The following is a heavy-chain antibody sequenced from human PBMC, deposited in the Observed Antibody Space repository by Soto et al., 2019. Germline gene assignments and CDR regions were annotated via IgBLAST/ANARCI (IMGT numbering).Heavy chain of an antibody. CDR1: GYTFTTCA. J-gene: IGHJ2*01. Sequence: QVQVVQSGAGVKKPGASLKVSCKASGYTFTTCAIHWVRQAPGQRLEWMGWINTDNGNTKYSQRFQGRVTITRDTSASTAYMELSNLISEDTAVYYCARDRAVDWYFDLWGRGTLVTVSS. CDR3: ARDRAVDWYFDL. V-gene: IGHV1-3*04. CDR2: INTDNGNT. D-gene: IGHD6-19*01.